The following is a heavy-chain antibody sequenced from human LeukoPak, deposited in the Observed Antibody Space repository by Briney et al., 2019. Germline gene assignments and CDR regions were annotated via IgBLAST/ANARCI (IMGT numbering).Heavy chain of an antibody. Sequence: ASVKVSCKASGYTFTSYGISWVRQAPGQGLEWMGWISTYNGNTNYAQKLQGRVTMTTDTSTSTAYMELRSLRSDDTAVYYCARKGGLRVYGDYEGSYYYGMDVWGQGTTVTVSS. V-gene: IGHV1-18*01. D-gene: IGHD4-17*01. CDR3: ARKGGLRVYGDYEGSYYYGMDV. J-gene: IGHJ6*02. CDR2: ISTYNGNT. CDR1: GYTFTSYG.